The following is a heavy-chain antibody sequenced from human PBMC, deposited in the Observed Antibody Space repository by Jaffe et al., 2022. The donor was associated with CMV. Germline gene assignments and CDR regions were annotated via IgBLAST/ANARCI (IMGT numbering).Heavy chain of an antibody. V-gene: IGHV4-39*01. CDR3: ASSSSAYYYYMDV. CDR2: IYYSGST. J-gene: IGHJ6*03. Sequence: QLQLQESGPGLVKPSETLSLTCTVSGGSISSSSYYWGWIRQPPGKGLEWIGSIYYSGSTYYNPSLKSRVTISVDTSKNQFSLKLSSVTAADTAVYYCASSSSAYYYYMDVWGKGTTVTVSS. CDR1: GGSISSSSYY. D-gene: IGHD6-13*01.